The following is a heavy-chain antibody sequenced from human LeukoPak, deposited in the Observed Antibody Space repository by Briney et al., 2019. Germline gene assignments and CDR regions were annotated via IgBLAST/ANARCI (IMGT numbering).Heavy chain of an antibody. V-gene: IGHV3-23*01. CDR2: ISGSGGST. Sequence: PGGSLRLSCAASGFTFSSYGMNWVRQAPGKGLEWVSAISGSGGSTYYADSVKGRFTISRDNSKNTLYLQMNSLRAEDTAVYYCAKDSWGYYDSSGYYVWLDPWGQGTLVTVSS. CDR3: AKDSWGYYDSSGYYVWLDP. D-gene: IGHD3-22*01. CDR1: GFTFSSYG. J-gene: IGHJ5*02.